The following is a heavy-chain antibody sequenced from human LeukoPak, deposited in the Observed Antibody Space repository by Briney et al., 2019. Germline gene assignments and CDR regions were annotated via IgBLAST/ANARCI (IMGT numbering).Heavy chain of an antibody. CDR3: ARGSIQLWTPYYYYGMDV. J-gene: IGHJ6*02. V-gene: IGHV4-30-2*05. D-gene: IGHD5-18*01. CDR2: IYHSGST. Sequence: SETLSLTCTVSGGSISSGGYYWSWIRQSPGKGLEWIGYIYHSGSTYYNPSLKSRVTISVDTSKNQFSLKLSSVTAADTAVYYCARGSIQLWTPYYYYGMDVWGQGTTVTVSS. CDR1: GGSISSGGYY.